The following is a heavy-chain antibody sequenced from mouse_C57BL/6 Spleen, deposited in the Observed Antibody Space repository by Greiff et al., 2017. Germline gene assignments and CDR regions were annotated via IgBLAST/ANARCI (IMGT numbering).Heavy chain of an antibody. Sequence: QVQLQQPGAELVKPGASVKLSCKASGYTFTSYWMHWVKQRPGQGLEWIGMIHPNSGSTNYNEKFKSKATLTVDKSSSTAYMQLSSLTSEDSAVYYCAREDALITSPGRGAMGYWGQGTSVTVSS. V-gene: IGHV1-64*01. CDR2: IHPNSGST. CDR1: GYTFTSYW. CDR3: AREDALITSPGRGAMGY. J-gene: IGHJ4*01. D-gene: IGHD1-1*01.